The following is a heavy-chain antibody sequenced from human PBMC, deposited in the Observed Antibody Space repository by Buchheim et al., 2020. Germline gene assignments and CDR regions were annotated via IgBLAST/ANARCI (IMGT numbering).Heavy chain of an antibody. J-gene: IGHJ4*02. D-gene: IGHD3-10*01. V-gene: IGHV4-34*01. CDR3: ARDDRGISGALGY. Sequence: QVQLQQWGAGLLKPSETLSLTCAVYGGSFSGYYWSWIRQPPGKGLEWIGEINHSGSTNSNPSLKSRVTISVDTSKNQFSLKLSSVTAADTAVYYCARDDRGISGALGYWGQGTL. CDR1: GGSFSGYY. CDR2: INHSGST.